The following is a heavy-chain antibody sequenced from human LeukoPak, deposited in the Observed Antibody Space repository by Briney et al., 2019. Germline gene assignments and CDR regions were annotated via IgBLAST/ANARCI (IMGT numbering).Heavy chain of an antibody. CDR1: GYTFTSYD. CDR3: ARRDGSSWYLLDY. D-gene: IGHD6-13*01. V-gene: IGHV1-8*03. J-gene: IGHJ4*02. Sequence: ASVKVFCKASGYTFTSYDINWVRQATGQGLEWMGWMNPNSGNTGYAQKFQGRVTITRNTSISTAYMELSSLRSEDTAVYYCARRDGSSWYLLDYWGQGTLVTVSS. CDR2: MNPNSGNT.